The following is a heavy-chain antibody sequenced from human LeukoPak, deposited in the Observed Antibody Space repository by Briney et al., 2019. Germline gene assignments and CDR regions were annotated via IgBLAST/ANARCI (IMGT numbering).Heavy chain of an antibody. CDR1: GITVSSSN. CDR2: VYDIGST. Sequence: GGSLRLSCAASGITVSSSNMNWVRQAPGKGLEWVSVVYDIGSTYYADSVKGRFTISRDISKNTVYLQLNTLRGDDTAVYYCAREGGRWDGYGGNQGSFDIWGQGIMVTVSS. D-gene: IGHD4-23*01. J-gene: IGHJ3*02. V-gene: IGHV3-66*01. CDR3: AREGGRWDGYGGNQGSFDI.